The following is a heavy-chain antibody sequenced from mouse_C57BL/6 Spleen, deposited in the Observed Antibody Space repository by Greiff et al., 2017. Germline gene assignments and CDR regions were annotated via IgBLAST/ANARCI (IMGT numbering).Heavy chain of an antibody. CDR1: GYAFTNYL. CDR2: INPGSGGT. D-gene: IGHD1-1*01. J-gene: IGHJ4*01. V-gene: IGHV1-54*01. CDR3: ARGPAPDYYGSSYNAMDY. Sequence: VKLQESGAELVRPGTSVKVSCKASGYAFTNYLIEWVKQRPGQGLEWIGVINPGSGGTNYNEKFKGKATLTADKSSSTAYMQLSSLTSEDSAVYFCARGPAPDYYGSSYNAMDYWGQGTSVTVSS.